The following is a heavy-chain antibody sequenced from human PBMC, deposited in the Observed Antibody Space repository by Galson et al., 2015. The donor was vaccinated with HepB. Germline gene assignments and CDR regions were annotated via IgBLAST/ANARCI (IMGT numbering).Heavy chain of an antibody. J-gene: IGHJ4*02. CDR1: GYTFTSYY. D-gene: IGHD3-22*01. CDR3: TRGTLIVVAHGSFDY. V-gene: IGHV1-46*03. Sequence: SVKVSCKASGYTFTSYYMHWVRQAPGQGLEWMGSINPSGGSTSYAQKFQGRVAMTRDTSTGTVYMELSSLGSEDTAVYYCTRGTLIVVAHGSFDYWGQGTLVTVTS. CDR2: INPSGGST.